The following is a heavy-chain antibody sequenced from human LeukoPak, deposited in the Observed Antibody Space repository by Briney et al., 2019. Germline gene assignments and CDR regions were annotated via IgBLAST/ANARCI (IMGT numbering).Heavy chain of an antibody. CDR3: AKEGGDYRLQSYHDY. D-gene: IGHD4-17*01. Sequence: GGSLRLSCAASEFTFSSYAMSWVRQAPGKGLEWVSAISGSGGSTYYADSVKGRFTISRDNSKNTLYLQMNSLRAEDTAVYYCAKEGGDYRLQSYHDYWGQGTLVTVSS. J-gene: IGHJ4*02. CDR2: ISGSGGST. V-gene: IGHV3-23*01. CDR1: EFTFSSYA.